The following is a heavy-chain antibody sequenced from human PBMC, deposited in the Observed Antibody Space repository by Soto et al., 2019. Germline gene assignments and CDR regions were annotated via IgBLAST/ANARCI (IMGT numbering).Heavy chain of an antibody. J-gene: IGHJ4*02. D-gene: IGHD3-3*01. CDR1: EFTFSNYV. Sequence: PGGSLRLSCVASEFTFSNYVMSWVRQAPGKGLEWVSVISGGSGSTYYADSVKGRFTISRDNSKNTLYLQMNSLTAEDTAVYYCAVVLRFLEWFPNFDYWGQGTLVTVS. CDR3: AVVLRFLEWFPNFDY. V-gene: IGHV3-23*01. CDR2: ISGGSGST.